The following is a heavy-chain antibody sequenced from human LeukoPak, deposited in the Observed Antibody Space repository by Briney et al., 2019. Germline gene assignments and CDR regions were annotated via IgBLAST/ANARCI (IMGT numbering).Heavy chain of an antibody. V-gene: IGHV3-48*03. CDR2: ISSSGSTI. CDR3: ARGRFGYCSSTSCYSDYYMDV. Sequence: QTGGSLRLSCAASGFTFSSYEMNWVRQAPGKGLEWVSYISSSGSTIYYADSVKGRFTISRDNAKNSLYLQMNSLRAEDTAVYYCARGRFGYCSSTSCYSDYYMDVWGKGTTATISS. CDR1: GFTFSSYE. J-gene: IGHJ6*03. D-gene: IGHD2-2*01.